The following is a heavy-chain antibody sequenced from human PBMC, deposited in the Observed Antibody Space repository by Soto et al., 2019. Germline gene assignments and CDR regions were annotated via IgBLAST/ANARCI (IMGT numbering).Heavy chain of an antibody. CDR1: GFTFSSYG. D-gene: IGHD1-1*01. CDR2: ISYDGSNK. CDR3: AKSGKLEPPRYYYYGMDV. Sequence: PVGSLRLSCAASGFTFSSYGMHWVRQAPGKGLEWVAVISYDGSNKYYADSVKGRFTISRDNSKNTLYLQMNSLRAEDTAVYYCAKSGKLEPPRYYYYGMDVWGQGTTVTVSS. V-gene: IGHV3-30*18. J-gene: IGHJ6*02.